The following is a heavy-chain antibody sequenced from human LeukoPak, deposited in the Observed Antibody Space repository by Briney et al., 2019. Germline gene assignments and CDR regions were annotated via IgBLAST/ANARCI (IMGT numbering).Heavy chain of an antibody. V-gene: IGHV4-34*01. J-gene: IGHJ4*02. CDR2: INHSGST. D-gene: IGHD3-9*01. CDR1: GGSFSGYY. CDR3: ARNPDYDILTGYQDY. Sequence: SETLSLTCAVYGGSFSGYYWSWIRQPPGKGLEWIGEINHSGSTNYNPSLKSRVTISVDTSKNQFSLKLSSVTAADTAVYYCARNPDYDILTGYQDYWGQGTLVTVSS.